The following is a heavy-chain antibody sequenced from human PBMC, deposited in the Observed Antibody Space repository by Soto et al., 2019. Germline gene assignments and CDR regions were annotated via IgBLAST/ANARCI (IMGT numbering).Heavy chain of an antibody. J-gene: IGHJ6*03. Sequence: PGGSLRLSCAASGFTFSSYSMNWVRQAPGKGLEWVSYISSSSSTTYYADSVKGRFTISRDNAKNSLYLQMNSLRAEDTAVYYCARDRERGYDFWSGPPYYMDVWGKGTTVTVSS. D-gene: IGHD3-3*01. V-gene: IGHV3-48*01. CDR1: GFTFSSYS. CDR2: ISSSSSTT. CDR3: ARDRERGYDFWSGPPYYMDV.